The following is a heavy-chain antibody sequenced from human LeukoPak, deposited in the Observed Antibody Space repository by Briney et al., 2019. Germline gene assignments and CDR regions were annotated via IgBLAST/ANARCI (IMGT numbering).Heavy chain of an antibody. CDR2: ISSSSATI. V-gene: IGHV3-48*04. CDR3: TKDRRGYYPYDAFDI. J-gene: IGHJ3*02. CDR1: GFTFNTYS. D-gene: IGHD3-22*01. Sequence: PGGSLRLSCVASGFTFNTYSLNWFRQAPGKGLEWISYISSSSATIYYADSVKGRFTISRDNSKNSLYLQINSLRTEDTALYFCTKDRRGYYPYDAFDIWGQGTMVTVSS.